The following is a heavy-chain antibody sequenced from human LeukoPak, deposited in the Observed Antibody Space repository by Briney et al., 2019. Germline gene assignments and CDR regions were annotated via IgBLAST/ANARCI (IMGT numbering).Heavy chain of an antibody. D-gene: IGHD5-12*01. V-gene: IGHV3-30*02. Sequence: GGSLRLSCVASGFTYSHNGMHWVRQAPGKGLEWVAFIQYDGNTIFYADSVEGRFTISRDNSKNTLYLQMNSLKTEDTAVYYCTTVIVATTSYYWGQGTLVTVSS. CDR2: IQYDGNTI. J-gene: IGHJ4*02. CDR3: TTVIVATTSYY. CDR1: GFTYSHNG.